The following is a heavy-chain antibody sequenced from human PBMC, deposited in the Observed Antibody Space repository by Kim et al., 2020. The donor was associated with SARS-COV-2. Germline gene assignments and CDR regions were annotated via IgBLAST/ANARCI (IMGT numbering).Heavy chain of an antibody. CDR3: ASGGMATINEDGFFDY. CDR1: GFTFSSYA. CDR2: ISYDGSNK. V-gene: IGHV3-30*04. Sequence: GGSLRLSCAASGFTFSSYAMHWVRQAPGKGLEWVAVISYDGSNKYYADSVKGRFTISRDNSKNTLYLQMNSLRAEDTAVYYCASGGMATINEDGFFDYWG. D-gene: IGHD5-12*01. J-gene: IGHJ4*01.